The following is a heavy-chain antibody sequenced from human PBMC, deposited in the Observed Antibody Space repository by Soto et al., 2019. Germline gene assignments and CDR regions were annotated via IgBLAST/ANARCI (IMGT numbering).Heavy chain of an antibody. J-gene: IGHJ4*02. CDR1: GGSISGYY. CDR3: ARVTLDEELQRPSCGYYFDY. V-gene: IGHV4-59*01. CDR2: IHYSGST. Sequence: QVQLQESGPGLVKPSETLSLTCTVSGGSISGYYWSWIRQPPGKGLEWIGYIHYSGSTNYNPSLKSRVTISVDTSKNQFSLKLSSVTAADTAVYFCARVTLDEELQRPSCGYYFDYWGQGSLVTVS. D-gene: IGHD6-25*01.